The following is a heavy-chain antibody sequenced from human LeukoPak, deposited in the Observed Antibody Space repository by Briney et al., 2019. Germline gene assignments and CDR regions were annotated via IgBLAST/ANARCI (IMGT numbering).Heavy chain of an antibody. CDR2: IYSGGST. D-gene: IGHD3-22*01. Sequence: GGSLRLSCAASGFTFSSYSMSWVRQAPGKGLQWVSVIYSGGSTYYADSVKGRFTISRDNSKNTLYLQMNSLRAEDTAVYYCARQDRYRYYYDSSGHISHWGQGTLVTVSS. J-gene: IGHJ1*01. CDR1: GFTFSSYS. V-gene: IGHV3-53*01. CDR3: ARQDRYRYYYDSSGHISH.